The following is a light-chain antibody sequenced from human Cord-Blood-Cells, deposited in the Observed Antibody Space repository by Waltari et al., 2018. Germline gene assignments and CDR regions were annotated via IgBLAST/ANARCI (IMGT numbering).Light chain of an antibody. J-gene: IGKJ1*01. CDR1: QGISSY. CDR3: QQLNSYPWT. CDR2: AAS. Sequence: DIQLTQSPSFLSASVGDRVTITCRASQGISSYLACYQPKPGEAPKILIYAASTLQSVVPSRVSGSGSGTEFTPTISSRQPEDLATYYCQQLNSYPWTFGQGTKVEIK. V-gene: IGKV1-9*01.